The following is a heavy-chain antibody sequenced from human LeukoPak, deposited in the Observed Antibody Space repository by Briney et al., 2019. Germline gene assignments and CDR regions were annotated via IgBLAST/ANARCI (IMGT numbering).Heavy chain of an antibody. J-gene: IGHJ4*02. CDR1: RFTFSSYA. V-gene: IGHV3-23*01. D-gene: IGHD3-10*01. Sequence: GGSLRLSCAASRFTFSSYAMSWVRQAPGKGLEWVSGISGSGGSTDYADSVKGRFTISRDNSKNTLYLQMNSLRAEDTAVYYCAKTRRLWFGELSPPEYWGQGTLVTVSS. CDR3: AKTRRLWFGELSPPEY. CDR2: ISGSGGST.